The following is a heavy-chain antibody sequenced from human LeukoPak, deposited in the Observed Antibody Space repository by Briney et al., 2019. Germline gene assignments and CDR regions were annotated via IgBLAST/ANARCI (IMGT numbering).Heavy chain of an antibody. CDR1: GGSISSYY. D-gene: IGHD3-3*01. CDR3: ARAPYHDSTRGSSRSYAPPFDY. J-gene: IGHJ4*02. CDR2: IYYSGST. V-gene: IGHV4-59*01. Sequence: PSETLSLTCTVSGGSISSYYWSWIRQPPGKGLEWIGYIYYSGSTNYNPSLKSRVTISVDTSKNQFSLKLSSVTAADTAVYYCARAPYHDSTRGSSRSYAPPFDYWGQGTLVTASS.